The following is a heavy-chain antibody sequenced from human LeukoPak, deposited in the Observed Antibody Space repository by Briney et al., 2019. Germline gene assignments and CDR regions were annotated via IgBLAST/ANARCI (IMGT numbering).Heavy chain of an antibody. Sequence: PGRSLRLSCAASGFTFDNYAMHWVRHAPGKGLEWVSGLSWNSGSIGYADSVRGRFTISRDNAKNSLYLQMNSLRAEDTALYYCAKGHWSTVTNIYFDYWGPGTLVTVSS. CDR3: AKGHWSTVTNIYFDY. V-gene: IGHV3-9*01. J-gene: IGHJ4*02. CDR2: LSWNSGSI. D-gene: IGHD4-11*01. CDR1: GFTFDNYA.